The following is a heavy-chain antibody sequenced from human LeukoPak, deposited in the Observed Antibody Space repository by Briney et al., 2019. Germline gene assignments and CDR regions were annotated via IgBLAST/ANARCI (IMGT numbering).Heavy chain of an antibody. CDR2: ISSSSSTI. J-gene: IGHJ4*02. Sequence: PGGSLRLSCAASGFTFSSYDMSWVRQAPGKGLEWVSYISSSSSTIYYADSVKGRFTISRDNAKNSLYLQMNSLRAEDTAVYYCARDYRDWLLTLDYWGQGTLVTVSS. CDR1: GFTFSSYD. D-gene: IGHD3/OR15-3a*01. V-gene: IGHV3-48*04. CDR3: ARDYRDWLLTLDY.